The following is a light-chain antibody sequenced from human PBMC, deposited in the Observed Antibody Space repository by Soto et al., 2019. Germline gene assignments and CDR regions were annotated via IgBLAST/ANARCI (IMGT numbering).Light chain of an antibody. Sequence: QSVLTQPPSASGTPGQRVTISCSGSSSNIGSNYVYWYQQLPGTAPKLLIYRNNQRPSGFPVRFSGSKSGTSASLAISGLRSEAGADYYCAAWDDSLRGVVFGEGTQLTVL. V-gene: IGLV1-47*01. CDR2: RNN. CDR1: SSNIGSNY. CDR3: AAWDDSLRGVV. J-gene: IGLJ2*01.